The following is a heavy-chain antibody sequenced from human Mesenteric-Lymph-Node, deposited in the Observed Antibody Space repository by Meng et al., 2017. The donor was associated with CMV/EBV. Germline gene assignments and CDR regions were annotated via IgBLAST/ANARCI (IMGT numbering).Heavy chain of an antibody. CDR1: GGSVSSGGYY. Sequence: SETLSLTCTVSGGSVSSGGYYWSWIRQPPGKGLEWIGYIYYSGSTNYNPSLKSRVTISLDTSKNQFSLRLSSVTSADTAVYYCARGRGFGYWGQGTLVTVSS. CDR2: IYYSGST. J-gene: IGHJ4*02. D-gene: IGHD3-10*01. V-gene: IGHV4-61*08. CDR3: ARGRGFGY.